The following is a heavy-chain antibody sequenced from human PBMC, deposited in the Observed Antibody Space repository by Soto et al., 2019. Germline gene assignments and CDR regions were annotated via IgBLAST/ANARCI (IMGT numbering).Heavy chain of an antibody. CDR1: GGSISSYY. D-gene: IGHD6-19*01. CDR2: FYTSGST. Sequence: KPSETLSLTCTVSGGSISSYYWSWIRQPAGKGLEWIGRFYTSGSTNYNPSLKSRVTMSVDTSKNQFSLKLFSVTAADTAVYYCARVGPAVAGWGYFDYWGQGTLVTVSS. V-gene: IGHV4-4*07. CDR3: ARVGPAVAGWGYFDY. J-gene: IGHJ4*02.